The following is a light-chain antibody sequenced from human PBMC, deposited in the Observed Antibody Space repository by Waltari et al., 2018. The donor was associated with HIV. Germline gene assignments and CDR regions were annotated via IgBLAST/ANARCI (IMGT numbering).Light chain of an antibody. J-gene: IGLJ3*02. Sequence: QSVLTQPPSVSGAPGQSITISCTGTSSDVGNYNIVSWYQQHPGKAPKLIIYEVTKRPSGASNRFSGSKSGNTASLTISGLQAEDEADYYCCSYVGSNVWVFGGGTKLTVL. CDR1: SSDVGNYNI. CDR2: EVT. V-gene: IGLV2-23*02. CDR3: CSYVGSNVWV.